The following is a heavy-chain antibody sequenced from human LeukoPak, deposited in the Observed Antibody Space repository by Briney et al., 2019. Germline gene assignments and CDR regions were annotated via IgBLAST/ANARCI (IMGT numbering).Heavy chain of an antibody. J-gene: IGHJ4*02. D-gene: IGHD3-10*01. CDR1: GGSISSGDYY. CDR3: ARVARPLLWFGELLPLPYFDY. Sequence: SETLSLTCTVSGGSISSGDYYWSWIRQPPGKGLEWIGYIYYSGSTYYNPSLKSRVTISVDTSKNQFSLKLSSVTAADTAVYYCARVARPLLWFGELLPLPYFDYWGQGTLVTVSS. CDR2: IYYSGST. V-gene: IGHV4-30-4*01.